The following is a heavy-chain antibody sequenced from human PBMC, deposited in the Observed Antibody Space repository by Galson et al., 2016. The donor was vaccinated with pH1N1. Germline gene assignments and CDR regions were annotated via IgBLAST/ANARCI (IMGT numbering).Heavy chain of an antibody. CDR3: ARGGSYYDY. CDR1: GGTFSHYV. J-gene: IGHJ4*02. Sequence: SVKVSCKASGGTFSHYVINWVRQAPGQGLEWMGGIIVVFGTVNYAEKFQGRVTIAADESTSTAYMELKNLRSEDTAVYYCARGGSYYDYWGQGTLVTVAS. V-gene: IGHV1-69*13. D-gene: IGHD1-26*01. CDR2: IIVVFGTV.